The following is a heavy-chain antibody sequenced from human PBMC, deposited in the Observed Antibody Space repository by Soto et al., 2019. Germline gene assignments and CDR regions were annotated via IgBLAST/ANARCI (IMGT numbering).Heavy chain of an antibody. J-gene: IGHJ3*02. CDR2: IIPIFGTA. Sequence: QVQLVQSGAEVKKPGSSVKVSCKASGGTFSSYAISWVRQAPGQGLEWMGGIIPIFGTANYAQKFQGRVTITADESTSTAYMELSSLRSEDTAVNYCARGSTPLVVTAKSPGAFDIWGQGTMVTVSS. D-gene: IGHD2-21*02. V-gene: IGHV1-69*01. CDR1: GGTFSSYA. CDR3: ARGSTPLVVTAKSPGAFDI.